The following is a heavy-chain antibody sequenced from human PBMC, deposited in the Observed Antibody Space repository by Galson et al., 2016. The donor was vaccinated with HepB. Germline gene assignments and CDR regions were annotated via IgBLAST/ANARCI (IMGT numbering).Heavy chain of an antibody. CDR2: MDYSGNT. J-gene: IGHJ4*02. V-gene: IGHV4-39*01. Sequence: SETLSLTCSISGGPMKSIGFFWGWVRQPPGKGLQWIASMDYSGNTYYNPSLKSRVTISVDASQNQLSLKVTSVTAADTAVYYCARLGHAAAADYWGQGTLVTVSS. CDR3: ARLGHAAAADY. CDR1: GGPMKSIGFF. D-gene: IGHD6-13*01.